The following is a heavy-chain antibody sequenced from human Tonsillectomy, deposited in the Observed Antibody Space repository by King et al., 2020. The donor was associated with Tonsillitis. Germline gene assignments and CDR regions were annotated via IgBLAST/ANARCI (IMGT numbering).Heavy chain of an antibody. J-gene: IGHJ4*02. CDR2: IKSKSDGGTM. Sequence: VQLVESGGGLVEPGGSLRLSCAVSGFMFTNAWMNWVRQAPGKGLEWVGLIKSKSDGGTMDYAAPVKGRFTISGDDSKNTLYLQMNSLKSDDTAVYYCTTEESGSFQSWGQGILVTVSS. V-gene: IGHV3-15*07. D-gene: IGHD1-26*01. CDR3: TTEESGSFQS. CDR1: GFMFTNAW.